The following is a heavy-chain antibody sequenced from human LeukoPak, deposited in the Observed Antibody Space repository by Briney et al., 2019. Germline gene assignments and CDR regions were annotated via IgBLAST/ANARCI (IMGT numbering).Heavy chain of an antibody. Sequence: ASVKVSCKASGYTFTSYGISWVRQAPGQGLEWMGWISAYNGNTNYAQKLQGRVTMTTDTSTSTAYMELRSLRSDDTAVYYCARSVLRFLEWLLSPWGQGTLVIVSS. CDR3: ARSVLRFLEWLLSP. J-gene: IGHJ5*02. D-gene: IGHD3-3*01. CDR2: ISAYNGNT. V-gene: IGHV1-18*01. CDR1: GYTFTSYG.